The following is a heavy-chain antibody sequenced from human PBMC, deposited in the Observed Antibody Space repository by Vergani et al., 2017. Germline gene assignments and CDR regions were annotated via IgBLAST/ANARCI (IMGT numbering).Heavy chain of an antibody. D-gene: IGHD1-20*01. CDR1: GFTFSRHW. V-gene: IGHV3-74*01. CDR2: VNPEGTNT. CDR3: ARDPDNNWEVSGPPLDV. J-gene: IGHJ6*04. Sequence: EVQLVESGGGLVQPGGSLRLSCAASGFTFSRHWMHWVRQAPGKGLVWVSRVNPEGTNTPYADSVKGRFTISRDNAKNSLYLQMNSLRAEDTAVYYCARDPDNNWEVSGPPLDVWGKGTTVTVSS.